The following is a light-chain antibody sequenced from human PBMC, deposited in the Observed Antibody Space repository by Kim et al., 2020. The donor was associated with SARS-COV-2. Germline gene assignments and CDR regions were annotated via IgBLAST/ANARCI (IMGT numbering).Light chain of an antibody. CDR2: DNN. CDR1: SSSIDNNS. Sequence: QKVTITCSGSSSSIDNNSVSWYQQLPGTAPKLLIYDNNKRPSGIPDRFSGSKSGTSATLGITGLQTWDEADYYCGTWDSSLSALYVLELGPRSPS. V-gene: IGLV1-51*01. J-gene: IGLJ1*01. CDR3: GTWDSSLSALYV.